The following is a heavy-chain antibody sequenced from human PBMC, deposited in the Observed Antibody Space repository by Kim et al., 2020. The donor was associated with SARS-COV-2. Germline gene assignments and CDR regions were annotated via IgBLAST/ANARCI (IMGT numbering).Heavy chain of an antibody. CDR3: ARVSNYNDY. V-gene: IGHV1-69*01. CDR2: GTA. Sequence: GTANYSPKFQGRVTITADESTSTAYMELSSLRSEDTAVYYCARVSNYNDYWGQGTLVTVSS. D-gene: IGHD4-4*01. J-gene: IGHJ4*02.